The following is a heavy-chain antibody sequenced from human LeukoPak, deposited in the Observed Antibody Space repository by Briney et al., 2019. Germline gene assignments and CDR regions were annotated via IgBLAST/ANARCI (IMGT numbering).Heavy chain of an antibody. D-gene: IGHD3-10*01. CDR2: ISGGGDTT. CDR1: GFTFSSYS. CDR3: AYGSGTYYRGFDY. V-gene: IGHV3-23*01. J-gene: IGHJ4*02. Sequence: SGGSLRLSCAASGFTFSSYSMNWVRQAPGKGLEWVSAISGGGDTTYSAASVKGRFTISRDNSKNTLYLQMSSLRAEDTAVYYCAYGSGTYYRGFDYWGQGTLVTVSS.